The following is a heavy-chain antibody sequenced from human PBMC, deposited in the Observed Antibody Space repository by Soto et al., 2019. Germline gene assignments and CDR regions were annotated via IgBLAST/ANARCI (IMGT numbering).Heavy chain of an antibody. Sequence: QVQLQESGPGLVKPSGTLSLTCAVSGGSISSSNWWSWVRQPPGKGLEWIGEIYHSGGTNYNPSLKSRVTISVDKSKNQFSLKLSSVTAADTAMSYCARTIAAAGTGIDYWGQGTLVTVSS. CDR3: ARTIAAAGTGIDY. V-gene: IGHV4-4*02. CDR1: GGSISSSNW. D-gene: IGHD6-13*01. J-gene: IGHJ4*02. CDR2: IYHSGGT.